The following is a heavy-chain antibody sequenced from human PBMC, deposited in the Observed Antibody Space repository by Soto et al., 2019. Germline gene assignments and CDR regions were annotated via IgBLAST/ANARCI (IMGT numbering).Heavy chain of an antibody. J-gene: IGHJ1*01. CDR1: GGSFSGYY. V-gene: IGHV4-34*01. Sequence: QVQLQQWGAGLLKPSETLSLTCAVYGGSFSGYYWSWIRQPPGKGLDRIGELTPSGSTNYNPSLKSRVTISVATSKNEFSLNLSSVTAAETAVDYCARSHNISYYYDSSGYYYGSLQHWGQGTLVTVSS. CDR2: LTPSGST. D-gene: IGHD3-22*01. CDR3: ARSHNISYYYDSSGYYYGSLQH.